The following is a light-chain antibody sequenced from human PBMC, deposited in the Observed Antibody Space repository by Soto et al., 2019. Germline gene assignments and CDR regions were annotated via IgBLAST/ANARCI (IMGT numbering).Light chain of an antibody. V-gene: IGLV2-14*03. CDR3: TSWTTSTTMI. CDR2: DVN. J-gene: IGLJ2*01. Sequence: QSVLTQPASVSGSPGQSITISCTGTRSDIGAYNFVSWYQQHPGEVPKLMLYDVNVRPSGVSNRFSGSKSGNTASLTISGLQAEDEADYYCTSWTTSTTMIFGGGTKLNVL. CDR1: RSDIGAYNF.